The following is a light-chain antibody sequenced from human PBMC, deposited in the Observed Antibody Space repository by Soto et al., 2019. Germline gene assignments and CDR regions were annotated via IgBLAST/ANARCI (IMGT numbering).Light chain of an antibody. CDR2: GAS. J-gene: IGKJ4*02. V-gene: IGKV3-15*01. CDR1: QSVGST. Sequence: EILMTQSPATLSVSPGERVILSCRASQSVGSTLAWYQQQPGQAPRLLIRGASTRATGVPARFSGSGSGTEFTLTISSLQSEDFAVYYCQQYSTSLTFGGGTTLEIK. CDR3: QQYSTSLT.